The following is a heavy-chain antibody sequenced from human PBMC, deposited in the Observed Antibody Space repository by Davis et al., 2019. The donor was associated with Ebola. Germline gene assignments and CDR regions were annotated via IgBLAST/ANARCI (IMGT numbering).Heavy chain of an antibody. J-gene: IGHJ4*02. V-gene: IGHV3-21*04. CDR3: ARERWLRSPYFDY. D-gene: IGHD5-12*01. Sequence: PGGSLRLSCAASGFTFSSYSMNWVRQAPGKGLEWVSSISSSSSYIYYADSVKGRFTISRDNAKNSLYLQMNSLRAEDTAVYYCARERWLRSPYFDYWGQGTLVTVSS. CDR1: GFTFSSYS. CDR2: ISSSSSYI.